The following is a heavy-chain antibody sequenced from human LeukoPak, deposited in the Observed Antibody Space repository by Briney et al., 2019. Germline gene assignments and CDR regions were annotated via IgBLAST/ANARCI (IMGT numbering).Heavy chain of an antibody. CDR3: ARGPSRPSMIVVHHENQPAPYYYYGMDV. CDR2: IIPIFGTA. Sequence: ASVKVSCKASGYTFTSYAMNWVRQAPGQGLEWMGGIIPIFGTANYAQKFQGRVTITADESTSTAYMELSSLRSEDTAVYYCARGPSRPSMIVVHHENQPAPYYYYGMDVWGQGTTVTVSS. CDR1: GYTFTSYA. J-gene: IGHJ6*02. V-gene: IGHV1-69*13. D-gene: IGHD3-22*01.